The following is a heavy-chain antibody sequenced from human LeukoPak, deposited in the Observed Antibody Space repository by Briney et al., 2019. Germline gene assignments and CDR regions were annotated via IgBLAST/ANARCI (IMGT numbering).Heavy chain of an antibody. Sequence: GALRLSCAASGFTFSSYGMHWVRQAPGKGLEWVTFIRFDGSYEDYADSVKGRFTISRDNSKNTLYLQMNSLRAEDTAVYYCAKPHRYDISVFDYWGQGTLVTVSS. CDR1: GFTFSSYG. V-gene: IGHV3-30*02. CDR2: IRFDGSYE. D-gene: IGHD3-9*01. CDR3: AKPHRYDISVFDY. J-gene: IGHJ4*02.